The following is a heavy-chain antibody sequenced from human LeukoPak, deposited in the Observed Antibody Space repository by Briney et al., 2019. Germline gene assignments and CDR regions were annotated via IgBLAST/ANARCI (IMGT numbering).Heavy chain of an antibody. CDR1: GYTFTGYY. D-gene: IGHD6-13*01. CDR3: AREEIAAAVNFDY. V-gene: IGHV1-2*02. Sequence: ASVKVSCKASGYTFTGYYMHWVRQAPGQGLEWMGWINPNSGGTNYAQKFQGRVTMTRDTSISTAYMELSRLRSDDTVVYYCAREEIAAAVNFDYWGQGTLVTVSS. CDR2: INPNSGGT. J-gene: IGHJ4*02.